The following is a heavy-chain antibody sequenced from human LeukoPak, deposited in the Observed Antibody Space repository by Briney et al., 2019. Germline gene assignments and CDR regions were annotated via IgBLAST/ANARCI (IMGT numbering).Heavy chain of an antibody. D-gene: IGHD2-21*02. V-gene: IGHV3-23*01. CDR1: GFTFSNYA. CDR2: ITGSGDST. CDR3: AKSRIVVGTAIDY. J-gene: IGHJ4*02. Sequence: GASLRLSCVASGFTFSNYAMSWVRQAPGKGLEWVSAITGSGDSTFNADSVKGRFTISRDNSKNTLHLQMNNLRAEDTAVYYCAKSRIVVGTAIDYWGQGILVTVSS.